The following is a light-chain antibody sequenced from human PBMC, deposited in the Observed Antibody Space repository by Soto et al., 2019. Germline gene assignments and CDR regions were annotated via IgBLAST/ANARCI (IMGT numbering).Light chain of an antibody. CDR3: LHDYNYPRT. Sequence: AIQMTQSPSSLSASVGGRVTITCRASQDINTELAWYQQKPGKAPKLLIYAASTVQSGVPSRFRGSGSGTDFALTISSLQPEDFATYFCLHDYNYPRTFGQGTKVE. CDR2: AAS. CDR1: QDINTE. J-gene: IGKJ1*01. V-gene: IGKV1-6*01.